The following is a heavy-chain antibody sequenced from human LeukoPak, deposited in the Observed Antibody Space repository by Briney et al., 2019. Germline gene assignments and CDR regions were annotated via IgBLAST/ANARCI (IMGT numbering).Heavy chain of an antibody. CDR1: GFTFSSYS. CDR3: TTDLGTYYHGSQRLIPIDY. J-gene: IGHJ4*02. CDR2: IKSKTDGETT. D-gene: IGHD3-10*01. Sequence: GGSLRLSCAASGFTFSSYSMNWVRQAPGKGLEWIGRIKSKTDGETTDYAEPVRGRFTISRDDSKSAVYLQMNSLKIEDTAVYYCTTDLGTYYHGSQRLIPIDYWGQGTLVTVS. V-gene: IGHV3-15*01.